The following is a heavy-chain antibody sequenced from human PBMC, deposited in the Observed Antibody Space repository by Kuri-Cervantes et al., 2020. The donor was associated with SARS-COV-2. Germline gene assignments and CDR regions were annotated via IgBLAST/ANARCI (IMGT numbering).Heavy chain of an antibody. CDR2: IYSGGST. V-gene: IGHV3-53*01. D-gene: IGHD6-13*01. Sequence: GGSLRLSCAASGFTVGSNYMSWVRQAPGKGLEWVSVIYSGGSTYYADSVKGRFTISRDNSKNTLYLQMNSLRAEDTAVYYCARVVGYSSSWYYFDYWGQGTLVTVSS. CDR3: ARVVGYSSSWYYFDY. J-gene: IGHJ4*02. CDR1: GFTVGSNY.